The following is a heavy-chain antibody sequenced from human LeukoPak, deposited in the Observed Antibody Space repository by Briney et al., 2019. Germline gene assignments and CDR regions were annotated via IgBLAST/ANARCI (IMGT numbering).Heavy chain of an antibody. CDR3: ARDLGGITGTTGPYDY. CDR1: GGSISSGGYY. D-gene: IGHD1-7*01. CDR2: IYHSGST. V-gene: IGHV4-30-2*01. J-gene: IGHJ4*02. Sequence: SETLSLTCTVSGGSISSGGYYWSWIRQPPGKGLEWIGYIYHSGSTYYNPSLKSRVTISVDRSKNQFSLKLSSVTAADTAVYYCARDLGGITGTTGPYDYWGQGTLVTVSS.